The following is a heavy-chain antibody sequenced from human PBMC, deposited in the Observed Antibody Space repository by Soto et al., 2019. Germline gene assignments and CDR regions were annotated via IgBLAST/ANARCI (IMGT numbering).Heavy chain of an antibody. CDR3: ARALQDKFDY. V-gene: IGHV4-59*08. CDR1: GGSISSYY. J-gene: IGHJ4*02. CDR2: IYYKRST. D-gene: IGHD4-4*01. Sequence: SETLSLTCTVYGGSISSYYWSWIRQPPGKELEWIGYIYYKRSTNYNPSLKSRVTISVDTSKNQFSLKLSSVTAADTVVYYCARALQDKFDYWGQGTLVTVSS.